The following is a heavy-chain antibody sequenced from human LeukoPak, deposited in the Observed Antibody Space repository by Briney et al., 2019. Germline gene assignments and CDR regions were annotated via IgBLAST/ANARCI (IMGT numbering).Heavy chain of an antibody. D-gene: IGHD6-19*01. CDR1: GFTFSDYY. CDR3: ARGYSSGVTPFYYYYYGMDV. Sequence: PGGSLRLSCAASGFTFSDYYMSWIRQAPGKGLEWVSYISSSGSTIYYADSVKGRFTISRDNAKNSLYLQMNSLRAEDTAVYYCARGYSSGVTPFYYYYYGMDVWGQGTTVTVSS. CDR2: ISSSGSTI. V-gene: IGHV3-11*01. J-gene: IGHJ6*02.